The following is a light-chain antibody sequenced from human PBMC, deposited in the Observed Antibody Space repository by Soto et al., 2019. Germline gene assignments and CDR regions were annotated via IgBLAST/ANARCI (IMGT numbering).Light chain of an antibody. CDR1: QTVSRH. V-gene: IGKV3-11*01. Sequence: DIVLTQTPAILSLSPGERATFSCWASQTVSRHLAWYHQKPGQAPRLLIYDISYRATGIPARFSGSGSGTGFTLNISSLEAEDSGVYYCQQRIWPRITFGQGTKLEI. CDR2: DIS. CDR3: QQRIWPRIT. J-gene: IGKJ2*01.